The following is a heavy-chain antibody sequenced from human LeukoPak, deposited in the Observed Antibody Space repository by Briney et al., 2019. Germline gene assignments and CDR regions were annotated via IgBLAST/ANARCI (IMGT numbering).Heavy chain of an antibody. CDR1: GYTFTSYA. V-gene: IGHV7-4-1*02. CDR3: ARERIGGSEPPDYYYYGMDV. J-gene: IGHJ6*02. Sequence: EASVKVSCKASGYTFTSYAMNWVRQAPGQGLEWMGWINTNTGNPTYAQGFTGRFVSSLDTSVSTAYLQISSLKAEDTAVYYCARERIGGSEPPDYYYYGMDVWGQGTTVTVSS. D-gene: IGHD5-12*01. CDR2: INTNTGNP.